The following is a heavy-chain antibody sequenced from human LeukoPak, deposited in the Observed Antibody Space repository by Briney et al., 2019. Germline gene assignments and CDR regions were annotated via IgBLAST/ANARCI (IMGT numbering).Heavy chain of an antibody. V-gene: IGHV3-7*01. J-gene: IGHJ4*02. CDR1: GFTFSSYW. CDR2: IKQDGSEK. Sequence: PGGSLRLSCAASGFTFSSYWMSWVRQAPGKGLEWVANIKQDGSEKYYVDSVKGRFTISRDNAKNSLYLQMNSLRAEDTAVYYCAKDTAIGAAAYYFDYWGQGTLVTVSS. D-gene: IGHD6-13*01. CDR3: AKDTAIGAAAYYFDY.